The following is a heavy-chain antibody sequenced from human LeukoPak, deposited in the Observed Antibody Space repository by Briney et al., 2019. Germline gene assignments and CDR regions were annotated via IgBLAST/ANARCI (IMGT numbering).Heavy chain of an antibody. D-gene: IGHD1-1*01. J-gene: IGHJ4*02. Sequence: ASVKVSCKASGFTFSGYHMHWVRQAPGQGFEWMGWINPNSGGTNFAQKFQGRVTMTRDTSINTVYMELSSLGSDDTAVYYCARESRDTAWSLDLWGQGTLVTVSS. CDR2: INPNSGGT. CDR1: GFTFSGYH. CDR3: ARESRDTAWSLDL. V-gene: IGHV1-2*02.